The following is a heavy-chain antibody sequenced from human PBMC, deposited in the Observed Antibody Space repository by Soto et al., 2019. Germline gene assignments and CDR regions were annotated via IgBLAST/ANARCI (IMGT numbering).Heavy chain of an antibody. J-gene: IGHJ4*02. CDR2: INTGGAS. CDR1: GFSVSDTW. D-gene: IGHD4-17*01. V-gene: IGHV3-15*01. Sequence: EVQLVESGGGLVQPGESLRVSCAVSGFSVSDTWMNWVRQAPGKGLEWVGRINTGGASDYAAPVRDRLFISRDESQNTLYLQMHGLKSEDTAVYYCSRDKASSDYGLDHWGQGTLVTVSS. CDR3: SRDKASSDYGLDH.